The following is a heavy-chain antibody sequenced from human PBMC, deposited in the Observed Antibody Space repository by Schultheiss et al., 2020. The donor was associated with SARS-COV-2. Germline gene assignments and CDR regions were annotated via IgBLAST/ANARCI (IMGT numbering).Heavy chain of an antibody. CDR1: GYTFTSYY. J-gene: IGHJ6*02. D-gene: IGHD1-26*01. CDR3: AAPIVGATDVVFYYGMDV. Sequence: GESLKISCKASGYTFTSYYMHWVRQAPGQGLEWMGIINPSGGSTSYAQKFQGRVTMTRDTSTSTVYMELSSLRSEDTAVYYCAAPIVGATDVVFYYGMDVWGQGTTVTVSS. V-gene: IGHV1-46*01. CDR2: INPSGGST.